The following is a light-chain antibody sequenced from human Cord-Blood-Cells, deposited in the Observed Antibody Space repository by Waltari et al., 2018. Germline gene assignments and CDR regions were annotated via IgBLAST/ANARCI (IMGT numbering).Light chain of an antibody. CDR1: RSDVGGYNY. J-gene: IGLJ2*01. CDR3: SSYTSSSVV. CDR2: DVS. V-gene: IGLV2-14*01. Sequence: QSALTQPASVSGSPRQSLTISCTGTRSDVGGYNYVSWYQQHPGKAPKLMLYDVSNRPSGVSNRFSGSKSGNTASLTISGLQAEDEADYYCSSYTSSSVVFGGGTKLTVL.